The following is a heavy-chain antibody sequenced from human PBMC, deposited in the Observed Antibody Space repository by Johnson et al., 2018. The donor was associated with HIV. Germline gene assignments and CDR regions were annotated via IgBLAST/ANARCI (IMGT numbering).Heavy chain of an antibody. Sequence: EVQLVESGGGVVQPGGSLRLSCAASGFTFSSYAMHWVRQAPGKGLEYVSAISSNGGSTYYANSVKGSFTISRDNSKNTLYLQMGSLRAEDTAVYYCARSRVAAALGVNDAFDIWGQGTMVTVSS. CDR3: ARSRVAAALGVNDAFDI. CDR2: ISSNGGST. J-gene: IGHJ3*02. CDR1: GFTFSSYA. D-gene: IGHD6-13*01. V-gene: IGHV3-64*01.